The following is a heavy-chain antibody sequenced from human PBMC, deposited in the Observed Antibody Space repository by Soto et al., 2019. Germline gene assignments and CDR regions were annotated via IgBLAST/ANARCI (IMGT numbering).Heavy chain of an antibody. D-gene: IGHD2-2*01. CDR1: GGTFSSYA. CDR2: IIPIFGTA. V-gene: IGHV1-69*06. CDR3: ARSSCVNGIEESTHSAYGMEV. J-gene: IGHJ6*02. Sequence: SVQFSCKASGGTFSSYAISWVRQAPGQGLEWMGGIIPIFGTANYAQKFQGRVTITADKSTSTAYMELSSLRSEDTAVYYCARSSCVNGIEESTHSAYGMEVWGEGTTV.